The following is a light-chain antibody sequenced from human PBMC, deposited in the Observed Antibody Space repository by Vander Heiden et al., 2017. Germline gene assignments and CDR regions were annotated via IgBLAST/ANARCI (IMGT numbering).Light chain of an antibody. CDR1: QSISSW. CDR2: DAS. Sequence: DIQMTQPPSTLSASVGDRATITCRASQSISSWLAWYQQKPGKAPKLLIYDASSLESGVPSRFSGSGSGTEFTLTISSLQPDDFATYYCQQYNSYSYTFGQGTKLEIK. V-gene: IGKV1-5*01. J-gene: IGKJ2*01. CDR3: QQYNSYSYT.